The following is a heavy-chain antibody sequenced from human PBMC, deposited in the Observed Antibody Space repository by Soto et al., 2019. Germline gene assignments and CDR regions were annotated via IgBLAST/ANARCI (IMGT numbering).Heavy chain of an antibody. V-gene: IGHV3-9*01. D-gene: IGHD6-19*01. CDR2: ISWNSGSI. J-gene: IGHJ4*02. Sequence: GGSLRLSCAASGFTFDDYAMHWVRQAPGKGLEWVSGISWNSGSIGYADSVKGRFTISRDNAKNSLYLQMNSLRAEDTALYYCAKEVQSSGWYYFDYWGQGTLVTVSS. CDR3: AKEVQSSGWYYFDY. CDR1: GFTFDDYA.